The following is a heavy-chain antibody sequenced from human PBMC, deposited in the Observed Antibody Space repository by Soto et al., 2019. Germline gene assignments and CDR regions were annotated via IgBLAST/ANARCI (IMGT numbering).Heavy chain of an antibody. CDR2: VWFDGSNK. CDR3: ATDYYYDASGYVPPDF. CDR1: GFTFRSYG. Sequence: QVHLVESGGGVVQPGRSLRLSCAASGFTFRSYGMHWVRQAADKGLEWVATVWFDGSNKYYADSVKGRFTISRDNSKNTLYLQMNSLRVEDTAVYYCATDYYYDASGYVPPDFCGQGTLVTVSS. D-gene: IGHD3-22*01. V-gene: IGHV3-33*01. J-gene: IGHJ4*02.